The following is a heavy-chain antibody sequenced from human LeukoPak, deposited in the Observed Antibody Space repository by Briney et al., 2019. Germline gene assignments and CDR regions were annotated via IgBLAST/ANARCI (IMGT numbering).Heavy chain of an antibody. CDR2: ISAYNGNT. D-gene: IGHD6-19*01. CDR1: GYTFTSYG. V-gene: IGHV1-18*01. Sequence: ASVKVSCKASGYTFTSYGISWVRQAPGQGLEWMGWISAYNGNTNYAQKLQGRVTMTTDTSTSTAYMELRSLRSDDTAIYYCAKTIRPVAGRGYFDYWGQGTLVTVSS. CDR3: AKTIRPVAGRGYFDY. J-gene: IGHJ4*02.